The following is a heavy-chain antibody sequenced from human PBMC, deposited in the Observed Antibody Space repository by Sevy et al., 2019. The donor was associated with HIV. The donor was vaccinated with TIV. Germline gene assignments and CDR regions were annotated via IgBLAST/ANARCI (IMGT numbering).Heavy chain of an antibody. D-gene: IGHD2-8*02. CDR3: ARDRKVVLVVYAIPFDAFDI. CDR1: GFTFSHYG. V-gene: IGHV3-30*02. Sequence: GGSLRLSCAASGFTFSHYGMHWVRQTPGQGLEWVALIPYDGSNEYYADSVKGRFTIARDNSKNMLYLQMNRLRTEETAVYYCARDRKVVLVVYAIPFDAFDIWGQGTTVTVSS. CDR2: IPYDGSNE. J-gene: IGHJ3*02.